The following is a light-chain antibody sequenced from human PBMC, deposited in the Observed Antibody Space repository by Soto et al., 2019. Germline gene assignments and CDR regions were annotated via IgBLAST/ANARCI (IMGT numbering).Light chain of an antibody. V-gene: IGKV2-30*01. J-gene: IGKJ2*01. Sequence: DVVMTQSPLSLPVTLGQPASISCRSSQSVVYSDGNTYLNWFQQRPGQSPRRLIYKVSKRDSGVPDRFSGSGSGTDFTPKISRVEAEDVGIYYCVQGKHWQLFGQGTKLEIK. CDR1: QSVVYSDGNTY. CDR3: VQGKHWQL. CDR2: KVS.